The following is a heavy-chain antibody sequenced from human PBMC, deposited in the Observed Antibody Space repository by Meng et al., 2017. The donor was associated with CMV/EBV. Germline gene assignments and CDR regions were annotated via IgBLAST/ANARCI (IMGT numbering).Heavy chain of an antibody. D-gene: IGHD2-2*02. CDR3: ASDCSGASCYITN. CDR1: GFTFSGYW. CDR2: IKQDGSEK. Sequence: GGSLRLPCAASGFTFSGYWMTWVRQAPGKELEWVANIKQDGSEKYYVDSVKGRFTISRDNAKNSLSLQMNSLRAEDTAVYYCASDCSGASCYITNWGRGTLVTVSS. J-gene: IGHJ4*02. V-gene: IGHV3-7*01.